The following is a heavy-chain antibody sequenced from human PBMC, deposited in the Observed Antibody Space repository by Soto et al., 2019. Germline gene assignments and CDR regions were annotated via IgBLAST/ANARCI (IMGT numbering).Heavy chain of an antibody. CDR1: CGSISSYY. V-gene: IGHV4-59*01. Sequence: SETLSLTCTVSCGSISSYYWSWIRQPPGKGLEWLGYIYYSGSTNYNPSLKSRVTISVDTSKNQFSLKLSSVTAADTAVYYCARSGYYYYYGMDVWGQGTTVTVSS. CDR2: IYYSGST. J-gene: IGHJ6*02. CDR3: ARSGYYYYYGMDV.